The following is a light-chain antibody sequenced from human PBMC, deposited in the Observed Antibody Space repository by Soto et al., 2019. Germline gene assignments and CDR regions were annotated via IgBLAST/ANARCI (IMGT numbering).Light chain of an antibody. CDR1: QSVSSY. J-gene: IGKJ1*01. CDR2: DAS. V-gene: IGKV3-15*01. CDR3: QQYHYWWT. Sequence: EIVLTQSPGTLSLSPGERATLSCRASQSVSSYLAWYQQNPGQAPRLLIYDASNRATGVSARFSGSGSGTEFTLTISSLQSEDFTVYYCQQYHYWWTFGQGTKVDI.